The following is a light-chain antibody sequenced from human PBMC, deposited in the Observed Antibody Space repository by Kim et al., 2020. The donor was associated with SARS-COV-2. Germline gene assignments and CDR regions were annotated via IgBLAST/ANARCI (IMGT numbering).Light chain of an antibody. J-gene: IGKJ2*01. CDR2: AAS. V-gene: IGKV1-39*01. CDR3: QQSYSTPHT. Sequence: DIQMTQSPSSLSASVGDRVTITCRASQSISSYLNWYQQKPGKAPKLLIYAASSLQSGVPSRFSGSGSGTDLTLTISSLQPEDFATYYSQQSYSTPHTFGQGTELEI. CDR1: QSISSY.